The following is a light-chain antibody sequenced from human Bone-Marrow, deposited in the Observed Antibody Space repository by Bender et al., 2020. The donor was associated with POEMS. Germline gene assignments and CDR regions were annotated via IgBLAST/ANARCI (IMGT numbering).Light chain of an antibody. J-gene: IGLJ2*01. CDR2: EVS. V-gene: IGLV2-14*02. Sequence: QSALTQPASVSGSPGQSITISCAGTSSDVGSYDLVSWYQQHPGKAPKLMIYEVSKRPSGVSNSFSGSKSGNTASLTISGLQAEDEADYYCSSYTSSSTLVFGGGTKLTVL. CDR3: SSYTSSSTLV. CDR1: SSDVGSYDL.